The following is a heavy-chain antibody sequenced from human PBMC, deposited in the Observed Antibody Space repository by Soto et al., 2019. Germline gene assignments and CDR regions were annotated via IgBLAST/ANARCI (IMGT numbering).Heavy chain of an antibody. V-gene: IGHV1-46*01. CDR2: INPGGGGT. CDR1: GYTFTSHY. D-gene: IGHD2-15*01. CDR3: ARSSGYCSVIACPDYYFDL. Sequence: QVQLVQSGAEAKKPGASVTISCKASGYTFTSHYIYWVRQAPGQGLEWVAIINPGGGGTTYAQKFKGRLTVTRDMSTATSYMDLSSLRSDDTAVYYCARSSGYCSVIACPDYYFDLWGRGTLVTVSS. J-gene: IGHJ2*01.